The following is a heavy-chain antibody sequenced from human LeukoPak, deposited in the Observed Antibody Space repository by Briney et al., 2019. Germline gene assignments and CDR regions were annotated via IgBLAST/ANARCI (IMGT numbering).Heavy chain of an antibody. D-gene: IGHD3-22*01. CDR1: GYSFANYW. V-gene: IGHV5-51*01. Sequence: GESLQISCKGSGYSFANYWIGWVRQMPGKGLEWMGIIYPGDSDTRYSPSFQGQVTISADKSVSTDYLQWSSLKASDTAMYYCARLERTSKYYDSGGYPAYFDFWGQGTMVTVSS. CDR3: ARLERTSKYYDSGGYPAYFDF. J-gene: IGHJ4*02. CDR2: IYPGDSDT.